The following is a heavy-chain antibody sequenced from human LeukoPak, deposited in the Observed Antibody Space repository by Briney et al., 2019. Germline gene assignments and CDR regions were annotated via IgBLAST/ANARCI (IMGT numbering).Heavy chain of an antibody. CDR3: ARGRGYGGNYLRSFDI. CDR2: NSGST. J-gene: IGHJ3*02. CDR1: GGSMSNYY. D-gene: IGHD1-26*01. V-gene: IGHV4-59*08. Sequence: SETLSLTCTVSGGSMSNYYWSWIRQPPGKGLEWIGYNSGSTNYNPSLKSRVTILLDRSKNQFSLKLSSVTAADTAIYYCARGRGYGGNYLRSFDIWGQGTMVTVSS.